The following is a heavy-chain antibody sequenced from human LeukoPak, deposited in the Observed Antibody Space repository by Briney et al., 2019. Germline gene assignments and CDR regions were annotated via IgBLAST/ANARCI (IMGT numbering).Heavy chain of an antibody. J-gene: IGHJ4*02. CDR3: ARQLHGSGSYYPLGD. CDR1: GGTFSSYA. Sequence: SVKVSCKASGGTFSSYAISWVRQAPGQGLEWMGGIISIFGTANYAQKFQGRVTITADESTSTAYMELSSLRSEDTAVYYCARQLHGSGSYYPLGDWGQGTLVTVSS. D-gene: IGHD3-10*01. V-gene: IGHV1-69*13. CDR2: IISIFGTA.